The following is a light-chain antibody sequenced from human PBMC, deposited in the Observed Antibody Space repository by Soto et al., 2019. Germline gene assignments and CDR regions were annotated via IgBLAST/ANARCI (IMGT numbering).Light chain of an antibody. CDR1: QSVSSNN. V-gene: IGKV3-20*01. Sequence: EIVLTQSPGTLSLSPGERATLSCRASQSVSSNNLAWYQQRPGQAPRVVIYGASTRATGIPERFSGSGSGTDFTLTISRLEPEDFAVYYCQQYGRSPFTFGHGNKVDIK. CDR2: GAS. J-gene: IGKJ3*01. CDR3: QQYGRSPFT.